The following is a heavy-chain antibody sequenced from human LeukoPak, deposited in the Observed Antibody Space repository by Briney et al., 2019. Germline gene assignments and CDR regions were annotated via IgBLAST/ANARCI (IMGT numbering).Heavy chain of an antibody. D-gene: IGHD5-18*01. J-gene: IGHJ4*02. CDR2: INPNSDGT. CDR3: ARDGGRGFNYGLYYFDH. CDR1: GYTSTDYY. Sequence: ASVKVSCKASGYTSTDYYIHWVRQAPEQGLEWMGWINPNSDGTIYAQKFQGRVTMTRDTSIRTVYMELSRLRSDDTAVYYCARDGGRGFNYGLYYFDHWGQGTLVTVSS. V-gene: IGHV1-2*02.